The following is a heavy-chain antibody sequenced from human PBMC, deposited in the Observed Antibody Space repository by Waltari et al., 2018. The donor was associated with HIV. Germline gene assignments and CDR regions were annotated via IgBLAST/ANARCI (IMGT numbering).Heavy chain of an antibody. CDR1: GFSLSTSGMC. CDR2: IDWHNDK. V-gene: IGHV2-70*01. J-gene: IGHJ6*02. CDR3: GRTRRIPPLLYYFGVDV. Sequence: QVTLRESGPALVKPTQTLTMTCTFSGFSLSTSGMCVSWIRQSPGKALEWLALIDWHNDKYYSPSLKTRLTISKDTSKNQVVLKMTNMDPVDTATYYCGRTRRIPPLLYYFGVDVWGQGTTVTVSS.